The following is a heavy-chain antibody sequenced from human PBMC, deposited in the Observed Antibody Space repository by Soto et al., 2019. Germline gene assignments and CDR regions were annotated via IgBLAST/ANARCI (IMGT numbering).Heavy chain of an antibody. J-gene: IGHJ4*02. Sequence: SETLSLTCTVSGGSVSSGDYYWSWIRQPPGKGLEWIGHIYYSGSTSFNPSLKSRVTISVDTSNNQFSLRLTSLTAADTAVYFCARDHHSYYDTSGYYPYFDFWGQGTLVTVSS. V-gene: IGHV4-61*08. CDR1: GGSVSSGDYY. CDR2: IYYSGST. D-gene: IGHD3-22*01. CDR3: ARDHHSYYDTSGYYPYFDF.